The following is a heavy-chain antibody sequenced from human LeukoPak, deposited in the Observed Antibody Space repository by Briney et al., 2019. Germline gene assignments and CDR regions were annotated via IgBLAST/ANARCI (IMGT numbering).Heavy chain of an antibody. V-gene: IGHV4-59*01. J-gene: IGHJ4*02. CDR1: GGSISSYY. CDR3: ARRRSAYDYVWGSYRSLYYFDY. D-gene: IGHD3-16*02. CDR2: IYSSGTT. Sequence: SETLSLTCTVSGGSISSYYWNWIRQPPGKGLEWIGYIYSSGTTNYNPSLRSRVSMSVDTSKNQFSLRLSSVTAADTAVYYCARRRSAYDYVWGSYRSLYYFDYWGQGTLVTVSS.